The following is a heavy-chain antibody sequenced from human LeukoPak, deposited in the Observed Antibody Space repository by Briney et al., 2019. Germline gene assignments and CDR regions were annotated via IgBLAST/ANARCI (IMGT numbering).Heavy chain of an antibody. Sequence: SVKVSCKASGDNFNKYSIRWVRQAPGQGLEWMGRIMPIFGVTKYAQKFQGRVTITADESTTTGYMELNNLRSEDTAIYYCSTRPTIWKETTGSAESWGQGTLVIVSS. D-gene: IGHD1/OR15-1a*01. CDR3: STRPTIWKETTGSAES. CDR1: GDNFNKYS. CDR2: IMPIFGVT. V-gene: IGHV1-69*02. J-gene: IGHJ5*02.